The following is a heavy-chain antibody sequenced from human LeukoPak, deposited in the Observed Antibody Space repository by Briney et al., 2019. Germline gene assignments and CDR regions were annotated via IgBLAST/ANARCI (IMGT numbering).Heavy chain of an antibody. D-gene: IGHD1-26*01. CDR3: AKVHSGTYYDYFDY. CDR2: ISGSGGST. CDR1: GFPFSSYA. J-gene: IGHJ4*02. Sequence: GGSLRLSCAASGFPFSSYAMSWVRQAPGKGLEWVSHISGSGGSTYYADSVKGRFTISRDNSKNTLYLQMNSLRAEDTAVYYCAKVHSGTYYDYFDYWGQGTLVTVSS. V-gene: IGHV3-23*01.